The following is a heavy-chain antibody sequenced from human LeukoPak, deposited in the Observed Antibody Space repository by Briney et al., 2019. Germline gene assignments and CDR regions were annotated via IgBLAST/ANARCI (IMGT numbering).Heavy chain of an antibody. V-gene: IGHV4-59*01. CDR1: GGSISSYY. CDR2: IYYTGST. Sequence: SEALSLTCTVSGGSISSYYWSWIRQPPGRGLEWIGYIYYTGSTNYNPSLESRVTISVDTSKNQFSLKLYSVTAADTAVYYCARGSSDNDYWGQGTLVTVSS. J-gene: IGHJ4*02. CDR3: ARGSSDNDY. D-gene: IGHD1-1*01.